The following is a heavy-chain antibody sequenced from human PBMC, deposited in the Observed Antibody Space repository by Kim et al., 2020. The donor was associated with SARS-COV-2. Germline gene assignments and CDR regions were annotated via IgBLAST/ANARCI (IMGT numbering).Heavy chain of an antibody. J-gene: IGHJ5*02. CDR2: NT. Sequence: NTGYAQKFQGRVTMTRNTSISTAYMELGSLRSEDTAVYYCARGRKGGFDPWGQGTLVTVSS. V-gene: IGHV1-8*01. CDR3: ARGRKGGFDP.